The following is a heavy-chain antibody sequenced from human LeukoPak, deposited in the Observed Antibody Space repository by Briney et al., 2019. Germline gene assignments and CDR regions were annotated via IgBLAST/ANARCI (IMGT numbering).Heavy chain of an antibody. CDR2: LSGSGGST. CDR1: GFTYSNYA. D-gene: IGHD3-10*01. J-gene: IGHJ4*02. V-gene: IGHV3-23*01. CDR3: AKVTLPSMVRGVVFDY. Sequence: GGSLRLSCAASGFTYSNYAMNWVRQAPGKGLEWVSALSGSGGSTYYADSVKGRFTISRDNSKNTLYLQMNSLRAEDTALYYCAKVTLPSMVRGVVFDYWGQGTRVTVSS.